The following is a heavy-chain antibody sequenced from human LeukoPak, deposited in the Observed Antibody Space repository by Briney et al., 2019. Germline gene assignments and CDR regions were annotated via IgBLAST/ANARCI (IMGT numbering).Heavy chain of an antibody. V-gene: IGHV4-30-4*01. D-gene: IGHD4-17*01. CDR1: GGSISSGDYY. CDR2: IYYSGST. CDR3: ARDHYGDSSLDY. Sequence: SETLSLTCTVSGGSISSGDYYWSWIRQPPGKGLGWIGYIYYSGSTYYNPSLKSRVTISVDTSKNQFSLKLSSVTAADTAVYYCARDHYGDSSLDYWGQGSLVTVSS. J-gene: IGHJ4*02.